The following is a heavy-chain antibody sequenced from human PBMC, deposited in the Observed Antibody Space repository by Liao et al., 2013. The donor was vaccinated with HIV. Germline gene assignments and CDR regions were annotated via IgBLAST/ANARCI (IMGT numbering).Heavy chain of an antibody. CDR1: GGSISSGDYY. J-gene: IGHJ5*02. D-gene: IGHD2-15*01. CDR2: VYYTGIT. V-gene: IGHV4-30-4*08. Sequence: QVQLQESGPGLVKPSQTLSLTCTVSGGSISSGDYYWNWIRQAPGKGLEWIGYVYYTGITDYNPSLKSRFIISIDTSKNQFSLKLRSVTAADTAVYYCARDVVNWFDPWGQGTLVTVSS. CDR3: ARDVVNWFDP.